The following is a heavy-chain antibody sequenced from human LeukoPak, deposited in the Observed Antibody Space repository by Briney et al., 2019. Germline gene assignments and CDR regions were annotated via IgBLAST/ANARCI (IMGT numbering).Heavy chain of an antibody. V-gene: IGHV3-33*06. Sequence: GGSLRLSCAASGFTFSSYAMHWVRQAPGKGLEWVAIIWSDGNNKYYADSVEGRFTISRDTSKNTLFLQMNSLRAEDTAVYYCAKVGRVVPAAPRDYYYGMDVWGQGTTVTVSS. D-gene: IGHD2-2*01. CDR3: AKVGRVVPAAPRDYYYGMDV. CDR1: GFTFSSYA. CDR2: IWSDGNNK. J-gene: IGHJ6*02.